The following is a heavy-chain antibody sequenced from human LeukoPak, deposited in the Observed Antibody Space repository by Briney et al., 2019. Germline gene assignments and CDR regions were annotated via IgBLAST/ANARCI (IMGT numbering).Heavy chain of an antibody. J-gene: IGHJ5*02. CDR3: ASLGYSGYPFDP. Sequence: SVKVSCKASGGTFSSYAISWVRQAPGQGLEWMGGIIPIFGTANYAQKFQGRVTITTDESTSTAYMELSSLRSEDTAVYYCASLGYSGYPFDPWGQGTPVTVSS. V-gene: IGHV1-69*05. CDR1: GGTFSSYA. D-gene: IGHD5-12*01. CDR2: IIPIFGTA.